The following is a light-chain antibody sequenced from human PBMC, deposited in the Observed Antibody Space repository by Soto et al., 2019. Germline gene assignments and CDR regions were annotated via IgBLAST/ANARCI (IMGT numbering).Light chain of an antibody. CDR1: SSDVGSYNL. CDR3: CSYAGSSTYV. CDR2: EVS. V-gene: IGLV2-23*02. Sequence: QSALTQPASVSGSPGQSITISCTGTSSDVGSYNLVSWYQQHPGKAPKLMIYEVSKRPSGVSNRFSGSKSGNTASLTSSGLQAEDEADYYCCSYAGSSTYVVGTGTKVTVL. J-gene: IGLJ1*01.